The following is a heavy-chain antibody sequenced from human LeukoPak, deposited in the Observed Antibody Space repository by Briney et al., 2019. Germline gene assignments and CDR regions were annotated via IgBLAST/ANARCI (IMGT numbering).Heavy chain of an antibody. CDR3: AKDNAGGWSGYFDS. J-gene: IGHJ4*01. CDR2: IWHDGSAE. Sequence: GGSLRLSCAASVFTFRRYGMYWVRQAPGKGLDCVAVIWHDGSAEFYADSVKGRFSISRDDSKNTVYLQMSRLRAEDTALYYCAKDNAGGWSGYFDSWGQGTLVTVSS. V-gene: IGHV3-33*06. CDR1: VFTFRRYG. D-gene: IGHD6-19*01.